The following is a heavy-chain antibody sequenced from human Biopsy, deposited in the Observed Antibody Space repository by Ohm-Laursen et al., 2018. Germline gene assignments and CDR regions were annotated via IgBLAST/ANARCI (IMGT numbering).Heavy chain of an antibody. V-gene: IGHV3-21*01. D-gene: IGHD3-16*01. CDR1: GFIFSTYT. CDR3: AGVRGDYYYGMDV. CDR2: ISSRSSDI. Sequence: SLRLSCTASGFIFSTYTMNWVRQAPGGGLEWVSSISSRSSDIYYADSVKGRFTISRDNAKNSLFLHMNSLRAEDTAVYYCAGVRGDYYYGMDVWGQGTTVTVSS. J-gene: IGHJ6*02.